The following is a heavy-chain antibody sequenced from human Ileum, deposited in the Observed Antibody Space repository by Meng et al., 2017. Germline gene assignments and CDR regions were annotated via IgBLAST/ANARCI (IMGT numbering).Heavy chain of an antibody. CDR1: VDRVSSNSAA. CDR3: AKDGTSGSYLGLYY. Sequence: QVQLQQSGPGLVTPSQTLSITCANPVDRVSSNSAAWNWIRQSPSRGLEWLGRTYYRSKWYNDYAVSVKSRITINPDTSKNQFSLQLNSVTPEDTAVYYCAKDGTSGSYLGLYYWGQGTLVTVSS. CDR2: TYYRSKWYN. V-gene: IGHV6-1*01. J-gene: IGHJ4*02. D-gene: IGHD1-26*01.